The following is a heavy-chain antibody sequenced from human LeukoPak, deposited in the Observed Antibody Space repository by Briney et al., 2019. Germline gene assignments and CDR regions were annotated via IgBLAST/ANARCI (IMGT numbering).Heavy chain of an antibody. CDR3: ASGHYCSSTSCYGSVDY. J-gene: IGHJ4*02. CDR1: GYTFTSYD. V-gene: IGHV1-8*01. Sequence: ASVKVSCKASGYTFTSYDINWVRQATGQGLEWMGWMNPNSGNTGYAQKFQGRVTMTRNTSISTAYMELSSLRSEDTAVYYCASGHYCSSTSCYGSVDYWGQGTLVTVSS. CDR2: MNPNSGNT. D-gene: IGHD2-2*01.